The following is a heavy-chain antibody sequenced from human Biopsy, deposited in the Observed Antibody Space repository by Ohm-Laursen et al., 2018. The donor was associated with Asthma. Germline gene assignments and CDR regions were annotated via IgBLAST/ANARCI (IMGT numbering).Heavy chain of an antibody. V-gene: IGHV1-69*13. J-gene: IGHJ4*02. CDR2: INSVFGTT. CDR3: ARKAGSCISRTCYSLDF. CDR1: GGTFNTYV. D-gene: IGHD2-2*01. Sequence: SVKVSCKSLGGTFNTYVIGRVRQAPGQGLEWMGGINSVFGTTTYPQKFQDRVTITADDSTSTVYMELSSLRSEDTAVCYCARKAGSCISRTCYSLDFWGQGTLVTVSS.